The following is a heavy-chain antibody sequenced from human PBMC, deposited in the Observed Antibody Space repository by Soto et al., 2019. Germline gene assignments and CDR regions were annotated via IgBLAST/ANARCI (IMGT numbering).Heavy chain of an antibody. CDR1: GGSISSSSFH. CDR3: ARRERAAGTDWWFDP. V-gene: IGHV4-39*01. Sequence: QLQLQESGPGLVKPSETLSLTCTVSGGSISSSSFHWGWIRQPPGKGLEWIGSSYYSGSTYYSPSLKTRVTISVDTSKNQYSLKLSFVTAADTAVYYCARRERAAGTDWWFDPWGQGTLVTVSS. CDR2: SYYSGST. J-gene: IGHJ5*02. D-gene: IGHD6-13*01.